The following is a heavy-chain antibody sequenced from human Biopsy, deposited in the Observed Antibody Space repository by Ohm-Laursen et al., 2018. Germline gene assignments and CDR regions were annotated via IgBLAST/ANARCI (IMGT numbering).Heavy chain of an antibody. Sequence: GTLSLTCAVFGKTFSDYQWSWIRQPPGKGLEWIGEINHSGSTNYNPSLKSRVSISVDTPKNQFSLKLNSVTAADTAVYYCARAGTAINGNSLGFDPWGQGTLVTVSS. CDR1: GKTFSDYQ. J-gene: IGHJ5*02. V-gene: IGHV4-34*01. CDR2: INHSGST. D-gene: IGHD1-20*01. CDR3: ARAGTAINGNSLGFDP.